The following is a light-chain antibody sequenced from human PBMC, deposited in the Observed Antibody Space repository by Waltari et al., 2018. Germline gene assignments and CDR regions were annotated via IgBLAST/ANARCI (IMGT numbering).Light chain of an antibody. CDR3: MQALQAPYT. Sequence: EIVVTQSPLSLPVTPGEPASISCRSSQSLVFSNGNNYLDWYLQKPGKSPQLLIYETSNRASGVPDRFSGSGSGTDFTLKISRVETEDVGIYYCMQALQAPYTFGQGTKLEIK. CDR1: QSLVFSNGNNY. J-gene: IGKJ2*01. CDR2: ETS. V-gene: IGKV2-28*01.